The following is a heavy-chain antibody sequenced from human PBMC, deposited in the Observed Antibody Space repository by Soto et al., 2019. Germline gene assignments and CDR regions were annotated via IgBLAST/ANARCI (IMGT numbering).Heavy chain of an antibody. D-gene: IGHD5-12*01. CDR1: GFTFSSYA. V-gene: IGHV3-23*01. J-gene: IGHJ4*02. Sequence: SGGSLRLSCAASGFTFSSYAMTWVRQAPGRGLEWVSAISGSGDTTYYADSVKGRFTISRDNSKNTLSLQMNSLRADDTAVYYCAKVKTWTYLDYWGQGTLVTVS. CDR2: ISGSGDTT. CDR3: AKVKTWTYLDY.